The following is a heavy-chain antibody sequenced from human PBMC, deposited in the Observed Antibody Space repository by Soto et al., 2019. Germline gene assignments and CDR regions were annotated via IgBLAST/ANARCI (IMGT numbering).Heavy chain of an antibody. CDR2: IIPIFGTA. J-gene: IGHJ3*02. CDR1: GGTFSSYA. CDR3: ARAGNTYYYDSSGYWGGAFDI. Sequence: VKVSCKASGGTFSSYAISWVRQAPGQGLEWMGGIIPIFGTANYAQKFQGRVTITADESTSTAYMELSSLRSEDTAVYYCARAGNTYYYDSSGYWGGAFDIWGQGTMVTVSS. V-gene: IGHV1-69*01. D-gene: IGHD3-22*01.